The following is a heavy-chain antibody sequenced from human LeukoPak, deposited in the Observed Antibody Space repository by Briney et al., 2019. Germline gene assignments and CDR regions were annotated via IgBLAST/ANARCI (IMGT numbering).Heavy chain of an antibody. CDR1: GGSISSSSYY. J-gene: IGHJ5*02. V-gene: IGHV4-39*07. CDR2: IYYSGST. D-gene: IGHD3-10*01. CDR3: AREGGYGSGSYINWFDP. Sequence: SETLSLTCTVSGGSISSSSYYWGWIRQPPGKGLEWIGSIYYSGSTYYNPSLKSRVTISVDTSKNQFSLKLSSVTAADTAVYYCAREGGYGSGSYINWFDPWGQGTLVTVSS.